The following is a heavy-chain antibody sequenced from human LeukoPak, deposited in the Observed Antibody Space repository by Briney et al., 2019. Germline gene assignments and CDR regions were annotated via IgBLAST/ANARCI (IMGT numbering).Heavy chain of an antibody. Sequence: GASVKFSCKASGYTFTSYGISWVRQAPGKGLEWMGWISAYNGNTNYAQKLQGRVTMTTDTSTSTAYMELRSLRSDDTAVYYCARGYCSGGSCYSEVRFDPWGQGTLVTVSS. CDR1: GYTFTSYG. V-gene: IGHV1-18*01. J-gene: IGHJ5*02. CDR3: ARGYCSGGSCYSEVRFDP. D-gene: IGHD2-15*01. CDR2: ISAYNGNT.